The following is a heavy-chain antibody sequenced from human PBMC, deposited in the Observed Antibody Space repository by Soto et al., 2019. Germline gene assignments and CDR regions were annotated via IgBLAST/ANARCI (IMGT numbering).Heavy chain of an antibody. D-gene: IGHD2-15*01. V-gene: IGHV3-66*01. CDR1: GFTVSSKY. J-gene: IGHJ6*03. CDR3: ARDDILCSAGSCYGVPMDV. Sequence: EVQLVESGGGLVQPGGSLRLSCAASGFTVSSKYMNWVRQAPGKGLEWVALIQSGGTTYYAYSVKGRFTISRDSSKNMLHLQMDSLRAEDTAVYYCARDDILCSAGSCYGVPMDVWCKGTTVTVSS. CDR2: IQSGGTT.